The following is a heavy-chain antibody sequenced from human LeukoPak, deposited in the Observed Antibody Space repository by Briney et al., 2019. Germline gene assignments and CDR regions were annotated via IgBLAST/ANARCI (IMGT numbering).Heavy chain of an antibody. D-gene: IGHD3-22*01. V-gene: IGHV3-30*02. CDR1: GFTFSDYY. Sequence: GGSLRLSCAASGFTFSDYYMSWIRQAPGKGLEWVAFIRNDGSNSYYADSVKGRFTISRDNSKNTLYLQMNSLRPEDTAVYYCAKDRSYYDSGGFRNFDYWGQGTLVTVSS. J-gene: IGHJ4*02. CDR2: IRNDGSNS. CDR3: AKDRSYYDSGGFRNFDY.